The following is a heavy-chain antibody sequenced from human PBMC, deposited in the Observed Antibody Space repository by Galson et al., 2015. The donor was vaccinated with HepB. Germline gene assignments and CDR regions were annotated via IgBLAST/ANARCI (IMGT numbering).Heavy chain of an antibody. CDR1: GGTFSSYA. D-gene: IGHD6-13*01. CDR3: AGGGAADPDYYYYYMDV. J-gene: IGHJ6*03. Sequence: SVKVSCKASGGTFSSYAISWVRQAPGQGLEWMGGVIPIFGTANYAQKFQGRVTITADESTSTAYMELSSLRSEDTAVYYCAGGGAADPDYYYYYMDVWGKGTTVTVSS. V-gene: IGHV1-69*13. CDR2: VIPIFGTA.